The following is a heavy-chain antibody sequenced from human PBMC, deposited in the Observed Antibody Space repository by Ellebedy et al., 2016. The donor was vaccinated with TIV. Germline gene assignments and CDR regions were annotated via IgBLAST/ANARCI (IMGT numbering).Heavy chain of an antibody. Sequence: AASVKVSCKASGYTFTDYHIHWARQAPGQGLEWMGWINPNRGVTTYAQKFQGRVAMTRDTSISTAIMELSGLRSDDTAVYYCAKVGSSGWAFFDSWGQGTLVTVS. D-gene: IGHD6-19*01. CDR3: AKVGSSGWAFFDS. CDR1: GYTFTDYH. J-gene: IGHJ4*02. V-gene: IGHV1-2*02. CDR2: INPNRGVT.